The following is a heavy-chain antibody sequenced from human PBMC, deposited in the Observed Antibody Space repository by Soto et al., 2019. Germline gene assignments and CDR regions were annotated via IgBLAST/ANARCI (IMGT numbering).Heavy chain of an antibody. V-gene: IGHV4-30-2*01. J-gene: IGHJ4*02. CDR1: GGSISSGGYS. CDR3: ARHLRYSSSHFDY. D-gene: IGHD6-6*01. Sequence: SETLSLTCAVSGGSISSGGYSWSWIRQPPGKGLEWIGYIYHSGSTNYSPSFQGHVTISADKSISTAYLQWSSLKASDTAMYYCARHLRYSSSHFDYWGQGTLVTVSS. CDR2: IYHSGST.